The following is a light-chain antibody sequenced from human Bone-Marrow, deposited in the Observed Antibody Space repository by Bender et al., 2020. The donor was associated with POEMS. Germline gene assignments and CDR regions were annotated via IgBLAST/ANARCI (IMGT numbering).Light chain of an antibody. Sequence: QSALTQPASVSGSPGQSITISCTGTSSDVGSYNLVSWYQQHPGKAPKLMIYEGSKRPSGVSNRFSGSQSGNTASLPISGFQAEDEADYYCCSYAVSSTYVFGTGTKVPV. CDR2: EGS. CDR3: CSYAVSSTYV. CDR1: SSDVGSYNL. J-gene: IGLJ1*01. V-gene: IGLV2-23*01.